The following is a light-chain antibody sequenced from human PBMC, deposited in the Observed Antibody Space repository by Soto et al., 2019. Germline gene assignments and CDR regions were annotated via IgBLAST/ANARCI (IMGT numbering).Light chain of an antibody. Sequence: QSVLTQPPSVSVAPGQKVTISCSGSSANIGSNYVSWYQQFPGTAPKLVIYDSDRRPSEIPDRFSGSKSGTSATLDITGLQTGDEADYYCGAWDGSLSVVLFGGGTKLTVL. CDR3: GAWDGSLSVVL. J-gene: IGLJ2*01. V-gene: IGLV1-51*01. CDR1: SANIGSNY. CDR2: DSD.